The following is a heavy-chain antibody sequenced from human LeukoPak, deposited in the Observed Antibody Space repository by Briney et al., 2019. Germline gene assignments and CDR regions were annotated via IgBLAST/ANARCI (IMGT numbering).Heavy chain of an antibody. V-gene: IGHV6-1*01. Sequence: HSQTLSLTCAISGDSVSSNSAAWNWIRQSPSRGLECLVRTYYRSKWYNDYAVSVKSRITINPDTSKNQFSLQLNSVTPEDTAVYYCAREIIVGATSEYFQHWGQGTLVTVSS. CDR1: GDSVSSNSAA. J-gene: IGHJ1*01. CDR2: TYYRSKWYN. CDR3: AREIIVGATSEYFQH. D-gene: IGHD1-26*01.